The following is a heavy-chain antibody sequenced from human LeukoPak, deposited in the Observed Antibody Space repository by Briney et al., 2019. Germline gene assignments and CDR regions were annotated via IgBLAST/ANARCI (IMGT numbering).Heavy chain of an antibody. V-gene: IGHV3-7*03. CDR2: IEEDGSEK. Sequence: GGSLRLSCAASGFTLSSYWMSWVRQAPGKGLEGVANIEEDGSEKYYVDSVKGRFTISRDNAKNSLYLHMNSLTAEDTAMYYCARDWVAGVPFDAFDIWGQGTMVSVSS. J-gene: IGHJ3*02. CDR1: GFTLSSYW. D-gene: IGHD3-10*01. CDR3: ARDWVAGVPFDAFDI.